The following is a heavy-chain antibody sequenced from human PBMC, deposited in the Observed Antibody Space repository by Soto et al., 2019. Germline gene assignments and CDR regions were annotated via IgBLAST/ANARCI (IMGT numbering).Heavy chain of an antibody. J-gene: IGHJ6*02. V-gene: IGHV1-69*01. CDR3: ARAAMVPNYYYYYGMDV. CDR2: IIPIFGTA. Sequence: QVQQVQSGAEVKKPGSSVKVSCKASGGTFSSYAISWVRQAPGQGLEWMGGIIPIFGTANYAQKFQGRVTITADESTSTAYMELSSLRSEDTAVYYCARAAMVPNYYYYYGMDVWGQGTTVTVSS. D-gene: IGHD5-18*01. CDR1: GGTFSSYA.